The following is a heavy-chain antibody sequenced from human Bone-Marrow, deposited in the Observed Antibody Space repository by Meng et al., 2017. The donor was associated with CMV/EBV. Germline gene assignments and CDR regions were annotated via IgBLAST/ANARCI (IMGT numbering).Heavy chain of an antibody. J-gene: IGHJ6*02. CDR2: IYSGGST. CDR1: GFTVSSNY. V-gene: IGHV3-53*01. CDR3: ARGGLIGYYYYGMDV. Sequence: GESLKISCTASGFTVSSNYMSWVRQAPGKGLEWVSVIYSGGSTYYADSVKGRFTISRDNSKNTLYLQMNSLRAEDTAVYYCARGGLIGYYYYGMDVWGQGTTVTVSS.